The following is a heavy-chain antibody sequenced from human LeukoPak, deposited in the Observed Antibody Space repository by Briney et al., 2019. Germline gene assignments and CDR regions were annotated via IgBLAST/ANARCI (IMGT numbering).Heavy chain of an antibody. J-gene: IGHJ4*02. D-gene: IGHD2-2*01. CDR2: INPNSGGT. Sequence: ASVKVSCKASGYTFTSYGISWVRQAPGQGLEWMGWINPNSGGTNYAQKFQGRVTMTRDTSISTAYMELSRLRSDDTAVYYCARGIVVVPAAMPFWGQGTLVTVSS. CDR3: ARGIVVVPAAMPF. V-gene: IGHV1-2*02. CDR1: GYTFTSYG.